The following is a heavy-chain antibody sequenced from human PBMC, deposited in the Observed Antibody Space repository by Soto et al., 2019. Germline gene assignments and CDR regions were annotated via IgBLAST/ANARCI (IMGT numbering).Heavy chain of an antibody. CDR2: INPSGGST. CDR3: ARVQQQADAFDI. V-gene: IGHV1-46*03. D-gene: IGHD6-13*01. CDR1: GYTFTSYY. J-gene: IGHJ3*02. Sequence: VASVKVSCTASGYTFTSYYMHWVRQAPGQGLEWMGIINPSGGSTSYAQKFQGRVTMTRDTSTSTVYMELSSLRSEDTAVYYCARVQQQADAFDIWGQGTMVTVSS.